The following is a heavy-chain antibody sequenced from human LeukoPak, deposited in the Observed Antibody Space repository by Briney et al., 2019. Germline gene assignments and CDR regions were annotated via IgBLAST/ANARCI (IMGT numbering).Heavy chain of an antibody. Sequence: SGTLSPTCTVSGGSISSGDYSWSWIRQPPGKGLEWIGYISYTGSTYYNPSLKSRVTILADTSKNQFSLKLSSVTAADTAVYYCARAAVLGSGSYDKWGQGTLVTVSS. V-gene: IGHV4-30-4*01. CDR2: ISYTGST. CDR3: ARAAVLGSGSYDK. CDR1: GGSISSGDYS. D-gene: IGHD3-10*01. J-gene: IGHJ4*02.